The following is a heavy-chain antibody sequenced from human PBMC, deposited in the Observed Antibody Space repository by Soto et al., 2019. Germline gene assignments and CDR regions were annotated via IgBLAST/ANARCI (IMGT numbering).Heavy chain of an antibody. CDR1: GFSLRSYW. D-gene: IGHD3-10*01. CDR2: IKTDASEK. V-gene: IGHV3-7*01. J-gene: IGHJ4*01. Sequence: WGSRRLSCAASGFSLRSYWMSWVRQDPGKGLEWLATIKTDASEKKYVDSVKGRFTVSRDNAKNSLYLQMDSLRAEDTAVYYCASDSGYGSGTTVNHYRDSWARGNRVTVST. CDR3: ASDSGYGSGTTVNHYRDS.